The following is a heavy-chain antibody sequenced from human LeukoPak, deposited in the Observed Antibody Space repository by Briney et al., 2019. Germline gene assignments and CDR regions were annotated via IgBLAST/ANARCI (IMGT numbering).Heavy chain of an antibody. CDR1: GFPFSNYA. J-gene: IGHJ4*02. CDR2: ISGSGGST. Sequence: GGSLRLSCAASGFPFSNYAMSCVRQAPGKGLEWVSLISGSGGSTYYAASVKGRFSICREISINTLYLQMTSLRAEDTAVYFCAKGTSTLTTTFFDYWGQGTLVTVSS. V-gene: IGHV3-23*01. CDR3: AKGTSTLTTTFFDY. D-gene: IGHD1-14*01.